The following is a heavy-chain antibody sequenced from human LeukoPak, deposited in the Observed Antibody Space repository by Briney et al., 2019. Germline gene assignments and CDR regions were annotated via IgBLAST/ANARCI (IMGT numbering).Heavy chain of an antibody. J-gene: IGHJ5*02. V-gene: IGHV4-4*09. CDR1: GGSISSYY. CDR2: IYTSGST. CDR3: ARSSVSVDTVPFDP. Sequence: SETLSHTCTVSGGSISSYYWSWIRQPPGKGLEWIGYIYTSGSTNYNPSLKSRVTISVDTSKNQFSLKLSSVTAADTAVYYCARSSVSVDTVPFDPWGQGTLVTVSS. D-gene: IGHD5-18*01.